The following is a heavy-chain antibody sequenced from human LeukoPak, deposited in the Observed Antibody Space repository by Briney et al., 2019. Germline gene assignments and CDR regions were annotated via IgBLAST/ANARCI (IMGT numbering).Heavy chain of an antibody. J-gene: IGHJ5*02. V-gene: IGHV1-18*01. CDR1: GYTFTSYG. Sequence: ASVKVSCKASGYTFTSYGISWVRQAPGQGLEWMGWISAYNGNTNYAQKLQGRVTMTTDTSTSTACMELRSLRSDDTAVYYCARDKESSSHFFDPWGQGTLVTVSS. D-gene: IGHD6-13*01. CDR2: ISAYNGNT. CDR3: ARDKESSSHFFDP.